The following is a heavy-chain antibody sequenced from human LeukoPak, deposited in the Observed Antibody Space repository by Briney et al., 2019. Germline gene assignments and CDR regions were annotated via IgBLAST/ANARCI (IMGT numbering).Heavy chain of an antibody. D-gene: IGHD2-21*01. V-gene: IGHV3-23*01. CDR2: ISGSASDT. CDR3: AKDGED. Sequence: PGGSLRLSCVASGFTFRNYAMSWVRQAPGKGLESASTISGSASDTHYADSVKGRFTISRDNSKNTLYLHMDSLRADDTAVYYCAKDGEDWGQGTLVTVSS. CDR1: GFTFRNYA. J-gene: IGHJ4*02.